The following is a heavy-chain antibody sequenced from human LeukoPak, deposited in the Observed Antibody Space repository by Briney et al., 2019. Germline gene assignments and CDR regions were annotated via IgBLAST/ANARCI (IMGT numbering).Heavy chain of an antibody. CDR1: GYIFTSFG. D-gene: IGHD3-22*01. CDR3: ARTGNYYDSSGYDY. V-gene: IGHV1-18*01. Sequence: GASVKVSCKTSGYIFTSFGITWVRQAPGQGLEWMGWISAYNGNTNYAQKPQGRVTMTTDTSTSTAYMELRSLRSDDTAVYYCARTGNYYDSSGYDYWGQGTLVTVSS. J-gene: IGHJ4*02. CDR2: ISAYNGNT.